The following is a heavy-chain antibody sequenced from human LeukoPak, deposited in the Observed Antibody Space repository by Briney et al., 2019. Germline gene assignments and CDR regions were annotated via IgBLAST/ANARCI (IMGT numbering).Heavy chain of an antibody. CDR1: GYSFTSYW. CDR2: IYPGECDT. D-gene: IGHD1-1*01. V-gene: IGHV5-51*01. Sequence: GGSLQISFKGSGYSFTSYWIGWVRPMPGKGVEWMGIIYPGECDTRYSPSFQGQVTISADKSISTAYLQWSSLKASDTAMYYCARHGSDVDAFDIWGQGTMVTVSS. J-gene: IGHJ3*02. CDR3: ARHGSDVDAFDI.